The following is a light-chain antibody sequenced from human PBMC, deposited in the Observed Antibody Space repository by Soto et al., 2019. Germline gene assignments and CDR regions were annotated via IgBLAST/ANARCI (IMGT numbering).Light chain of an antibody. J-gene: IGKJ3*01. V-gene: IGKV4-1*01. Sequence: DIVMTQSPDSLAVSLGERATINCKSSQSVLYSSNNKNYLAWYQQKPGQPPKLLFYWASTRESGVPDRFSASESGTDFTLTISSLQAQDVAVYYCQQYYSTPITFGPGTKVDIK. CDR2: WAS. CDR3: QQYYSTPIT. CDR1: QSVLYSSNNKNY.